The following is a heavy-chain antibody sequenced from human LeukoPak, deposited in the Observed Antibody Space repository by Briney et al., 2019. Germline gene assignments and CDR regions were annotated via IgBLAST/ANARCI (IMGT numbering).Heavy chain of an antibody. CDR3: ARGGRFGVQFQH. D-gene: IGHD3-10*01. CDR2: IYTSGST. J-gene: IGHJ1*01. Sequence: SETLSLTCTVSGGSISSGSYYWSWIRQPAGKGLEWIGRIYTSGSTNYNPSLKSRVTISVDTSKNQFSLKLSSVTAADTAVYYCARGGRFGVQFQHWGQGTLVTVSS. CDR1: GGSISSGSYY. V-gene: IGHV4-61*02.